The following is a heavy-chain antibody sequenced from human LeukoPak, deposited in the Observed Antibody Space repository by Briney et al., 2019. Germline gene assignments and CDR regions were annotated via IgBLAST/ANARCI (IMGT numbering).Heavy chain of an antibody. V-gene: IGHV3-13*01. CDR2: IGTLGDT. D-gene: IGHD3-22*01. CDR3: ARGRHNNYYDSSGYYPY. Sequence: GGSLRLSCAASGLTFSAFDLHWVRQSTGKGLEWVSGIGTLGDTYYADSVKGRFTISRDNAENSLYLQMNSLRAGDTAVYYCARGRHNNYYDSSGYYPYWGQGILVTVSS. J-gene: IGHJ4*02. CDR1: GLTFSAFD.